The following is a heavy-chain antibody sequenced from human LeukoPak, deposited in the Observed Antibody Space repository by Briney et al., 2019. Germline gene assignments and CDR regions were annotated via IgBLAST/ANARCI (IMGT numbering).Heavy chain of an antibody. CDR1: GVSISSGNFY. J-gene: IGHJ3*01. CDR2: VYSTGNT. D-gene: IGHD2-2*01. Sequence: PSETLSLTCTVSGVSISSGNFYWSWIRQSAGKGLEWIGHVYSTGNTKYNPSLKSRVTISADTSKNQISLRLRSVTAADTAMFYCARDGDAVSAAIAGAFDLWGRGTMDTVSS. CDR3: ARDGDAVSAAIAGAFDL. V-gene: IGHV4-61*09.